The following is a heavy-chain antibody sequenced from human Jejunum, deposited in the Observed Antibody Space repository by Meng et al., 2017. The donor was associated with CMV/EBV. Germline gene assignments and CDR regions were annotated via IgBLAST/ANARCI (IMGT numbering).Heavy chain of an antibody. CDR3: VRGRCTKTSCYTGALDH. Sequence: SISSSHWWSWVRQSPGKGLEWIAEISPTEARKYNPSLKSRVTISVDYSKSQFALMMTSVTAADTAVYYCVRGRCTKTSCYTGALDHWGPGTLVTVSS. CDR1: SISSSHW. V-gene: IGHV4-4*02. D-gene: IGHD2-2*02. CDR2: ISPTEAR. J-gene: IGHJ4*02.